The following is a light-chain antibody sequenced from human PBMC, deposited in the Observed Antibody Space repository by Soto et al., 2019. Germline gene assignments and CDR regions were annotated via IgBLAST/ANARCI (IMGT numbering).Light chain of an antibody. CDR3: QSYDNSLSGWV. J-gene: IGLJ3*02. CDR2: GNT. V-gene: IGLV1-40*01. Sequence: QSALTQPPSVSGAPGQRVTISCTGSSSNIGAGFDVHWYQQLPGTAPKLLIYGNTNRPSGVPDRFSGSRSVTSASLAITGLQAEDEADYYCQSYDNSLSGWVFGGGTKLTVL. CDR1: SSNIGAGFD.